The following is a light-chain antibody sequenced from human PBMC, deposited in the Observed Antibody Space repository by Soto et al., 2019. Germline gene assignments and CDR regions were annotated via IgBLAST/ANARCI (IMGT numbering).Light chain of an antibody. CDR3: SSYTSGTTFV. V-gene: IGLV2-14*01. J-gene: IGLJ1*01. Sequence: SVLTQPAYVTGSPGQSITISCTGTSSDVGGYAYVSWYQQHPGKAPKLMICDVSNRPSGVSNRFSGSKSGNTASLTISGLQAEDEADYYCSSYTSGTTFVFGTGTKVTVL. CDR1: SSDVGGYAY. CDR2: DVS.